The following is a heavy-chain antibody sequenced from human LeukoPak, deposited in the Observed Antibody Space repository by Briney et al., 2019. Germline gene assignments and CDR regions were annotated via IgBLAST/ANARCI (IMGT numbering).Heavy chain of an antibody. CDR3: AYAGWYFDY. V-gene: IGHV4-4*02. CDR1: GDSINSLDL. CDR2: MYLSGTT. D-gene: IGHD6-19*01. J-gene: IGHJ4*02. Sequence: PSETLSLTCTVSGDSINSLDLWSWVRQPPGKGLEWIGEMYLSGTTHSNPSVKSRVTIPIDKSKNQFFLNLSSVTAADTAVYYCAYAGWYFDYWGQGTLVTVSS.